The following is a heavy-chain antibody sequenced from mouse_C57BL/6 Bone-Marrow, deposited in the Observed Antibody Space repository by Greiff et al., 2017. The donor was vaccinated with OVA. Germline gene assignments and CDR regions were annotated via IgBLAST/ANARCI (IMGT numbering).Heavy chain of an antibody. CDR3: ARAYYGSSPFAY. V-gene: IGHV1-55*01. CDR2: ISPGRGST. CDR1: GYTFTSYW. D-gene: IGHD1-1*01. J-gene: IGHJ3*01. Sequence: QVQLQQSGAELVKPGASVKMSCKASGYTFTSYWITWVKQRPGQGLEWIGDISPGRGSTNYNEKFKSKATLTVDTSSSTAYMQLSSLTSEDSAVYYCARAYYGSSPFAYWGQGTLVTVSA.